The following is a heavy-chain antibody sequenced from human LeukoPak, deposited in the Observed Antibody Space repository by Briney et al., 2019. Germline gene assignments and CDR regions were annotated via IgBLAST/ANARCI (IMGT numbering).Heavy chain of an antibody. CDR1: GFTFSSYW. Sequence: GGSLRLSCAASGFTFSSYWMHWVRHAPGKGLVWVSRINSDGSSTSYADSVKGRFTISRDNAKNTLYLQMNSLRVEDTAMFYCARARAEVTLDYWGQGILVTVSS. J-gene: IGHJ4*02. CDR3: ARARAEVTLDY. D-gene: IGHD3-10*01. V-gene: IGHV3-74*01. CDR2: INSDGSST.